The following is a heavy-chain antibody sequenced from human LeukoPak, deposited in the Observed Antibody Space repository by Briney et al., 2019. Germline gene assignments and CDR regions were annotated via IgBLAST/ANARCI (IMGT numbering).Heavy chain of an antibody. V-gene: IGHV3-48*01. CDR2: ITTGIT. CDR1: GFTFSTYS. CDR3: VRDENYAFDI. J-gene: IGHJ3*02. D-gene: IGHD2/OR15-2a*01. Sequence: GGSLRLSCAASGFTFSTYSMNWVRQAPGKGLEWASYITTGITSYADSVKGRFTIFRDNAKNSLYLQMNSLRAEDTAVYYCVRDENYAFDIWGQGTVVTVSS.